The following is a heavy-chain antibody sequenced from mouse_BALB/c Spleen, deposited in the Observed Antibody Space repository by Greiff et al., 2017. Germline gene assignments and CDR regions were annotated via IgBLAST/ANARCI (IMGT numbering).Heavy chain of an antibody. Sequence: QVQLQQPGAELVKPGASVKLSCKASGYTFTSYWMHWVKQRPGQGLEWIGEINPSNGRTNYNEKFKSKATLTVDKSSSTAYMQLSSLTSEDSAVYYCARYHYGSSTWFADWGQGTLVTVSA. D-gene: IGHD1-1*01. CDR2: INPSNGRT. CDR3: ARYHYGSSTWFAD. CDR1: GYTFTSYW. V-gene: IGHV1S81*02. J-gene: IGHJ3*01.